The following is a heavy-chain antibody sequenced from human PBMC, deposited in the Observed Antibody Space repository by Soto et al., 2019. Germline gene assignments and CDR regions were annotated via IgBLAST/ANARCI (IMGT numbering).Heavy chain of an antibody. J-gene: IGHJ4*02. D-gene: IGHD4-4*01. Sequence: EVQLVESGGGLVQPGGSLRLSCIASGFTFSSYWMDWFRQAPGKGLEWVATIKPDGSEKEYVDYVKGRFTISRDNSKTYVYLQMNRLRAEDTAVYYCAGPNFGSNSDCDYWGQGTLVTVSS. CDR3: AGPNFGSNSDCDY. CDR2: IKPDGSEK. V-gene: IGHV3-7*04. CDR1: GFTFSSYW.